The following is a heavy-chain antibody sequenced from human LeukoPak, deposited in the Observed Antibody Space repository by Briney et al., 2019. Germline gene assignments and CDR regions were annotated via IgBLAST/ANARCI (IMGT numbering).Heavy chain of an antibody. V-gene: IGHV4-59*08. D-gene: IGHD3-10*01. Sequence: PSETLSLTCTVSGGSISSYYWSWIRQPPGKGLEWVGYIYYSGSTNYNPSLKSRVTISVDTSKNQFSLKLSSETAADTAVYYCARHMVRGVGYYYGMDVWGQGTTVTVSS. CDR2: IYYSGST. J-gene: IGHJ6*02. CDR3: ARHMVRGVGYYYGMDV. CDR1: GGSISSYY.